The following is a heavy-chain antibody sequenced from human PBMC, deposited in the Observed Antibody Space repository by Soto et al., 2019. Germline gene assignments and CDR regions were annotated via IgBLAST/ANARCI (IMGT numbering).Heavy chain of an antibody. D-gene: IGHD3-9*01. Sequence: GGSLRLSCAGTGFMFTNCDMGWVRQAPGKGLEWVSAISINGDGVYYADSVKGRFTTSRDNSRNTLYLQMSSLSAEDTAIYYCAKCVLTCRPGPDFWGQGPLATVP. CDR3: AKCVLTCRPGPDF. J-gene: IGHJ4*02. CDR1: GFMFTNCD. CDR2: ISINGDGV. V-gene: IGHV3-23*01.